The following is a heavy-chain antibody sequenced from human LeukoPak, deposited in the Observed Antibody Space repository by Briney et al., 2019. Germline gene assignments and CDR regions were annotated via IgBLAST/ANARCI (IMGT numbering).Heavy chain of an antibody. CDR3: TRDQTPYY. V-gene: IGHV3-49*04. CDR2: IASETYGGTA. J-gene: IGHJ4*02. Sequence: GGSLRLSCAASGFTFSTYRMTWVRQAPGKGLEWVGFIASETYGGTAEYAASVKGRFTISRDDSKSIAYLQMNSLKTEDTAVYYCTRDQTPYYWGQGTLVTVSS. CDR1: GFTFSTYR.